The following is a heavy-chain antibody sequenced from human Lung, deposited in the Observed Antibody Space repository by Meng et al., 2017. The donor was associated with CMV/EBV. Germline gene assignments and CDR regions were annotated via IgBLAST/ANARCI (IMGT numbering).Heavy chain of an antibody. CDR2: INPNSGDT. J-gene: IGHJ6*02. CDR3: ARIKRYCTGGSCSSTGYYEMDV. Sequence: SVKVSCXDSGYTFTGYYMHWVRQAPGQGLEWMGWINPNSGDTNYAQKFQGRVTMTGDTSITTAYMELSRLGSDDMAVYFCARIKRYCTGGSCSSTGYYEMDVWGQGTTVAVSS. D-gene: IGHD2-15*01. CDR1: GYTFTGYY. V-gene: IGHV1-2*02.